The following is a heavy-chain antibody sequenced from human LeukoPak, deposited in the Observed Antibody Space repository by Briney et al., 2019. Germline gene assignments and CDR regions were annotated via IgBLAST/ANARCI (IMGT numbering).Heavy chain of an antibody. Sequence: GGSLSLSCAASGFIFSTFAMGWVRQAPGKGLEWVSTISGSGATTYYAASVKGRFTISRDNSQNTLYLQMNSLRAEDTALYYCAKQWVDCWGQGTLVTVSS. D-gene: IGHD1-26*01. CDR1: GFIFSTFA. CDR3: AKQWVDC. CDR2: ISGSGATT. V-gene: IGHV3-23*01. J-gene: IGHJ4*02.